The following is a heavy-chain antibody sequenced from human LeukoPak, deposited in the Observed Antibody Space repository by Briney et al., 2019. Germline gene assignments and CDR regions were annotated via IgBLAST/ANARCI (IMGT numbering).Heavy chain of an antibody. CDR3: ARGLDYVWGSYRD. J-gene: IGHJ4*02. CDR1: GFTFSSYG. CDR2: IRHDGSNK. Sequence: GGSLRLSCAASGFTFSSYGMHWVRQAPGKGLEWVAFIRHDGSNKYYADSVKGRFTISRDNSKNTLYLQMNSLRAGDTAVYYCARGLDYVWGSYRDWGQGTLVTVSS. D-gene: IGHD3-16*02. V-gene: IGHV3-30*02.